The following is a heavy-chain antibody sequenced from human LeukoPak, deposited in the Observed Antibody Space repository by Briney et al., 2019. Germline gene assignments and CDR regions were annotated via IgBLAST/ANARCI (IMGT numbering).Heavy chain of an antibody. D-gene: IGHD2-2*01. CDR1: GGTFSSYT. J-gene: IGHJ4*02. Sequence: SVKVSCKASGGTFSSYTISWVRQAPGQGLEWMGRIIPILGIANYAQKFQGRVTITADKSTSTAYMELSSLRSEDKAVYYCARDGLSGYRSSTSCYTSPVDYWGQGTLVTVSS. V-gene: IGHV1-69*04. CDR2: IIPILGIA. CDR3: ARDGLSGYRSSTSCYTSPVDY.